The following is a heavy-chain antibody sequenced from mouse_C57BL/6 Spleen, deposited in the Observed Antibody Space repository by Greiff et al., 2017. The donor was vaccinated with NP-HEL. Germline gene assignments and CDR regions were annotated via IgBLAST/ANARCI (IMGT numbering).Heavy chain of an antibody. V-gene: IGHV1-64*01. CDR3: ARQTYYSKGYFDV. D-gene: IGHD2-5*01. CDR2: IHPNSGST. CDR1: GYTFTSYW. J-gene: IGHJ1*03. Sequence: QVQLQQSGAELVKPGASVKLSCKASGYTFTSYWMHWVKQRPGQGLEWIGMIHPNSGSTNYNEKFKSKATLTVDKSSSTAYMQLSSLTSEDSAVYYCARQTYYSKGYFDVWGTGTTVTVSS.